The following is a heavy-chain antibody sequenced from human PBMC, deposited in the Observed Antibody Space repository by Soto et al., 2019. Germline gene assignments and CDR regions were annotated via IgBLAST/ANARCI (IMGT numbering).Heavy chain of an antibody. CDR3: AWNYGAPDWSSSHY. V-gene: IGHV4-59*01. D-gene: IGHD3-9*01. CDR2: IYYSGST. Sequence: SETLSLTCTVSGGSISSYYWSWIRQPPGKGLEWIGYIYYSGSTNYNPSLKSRVTISVDTSKNQFSLKLSSVTAADTAVYYCAWNYGAPDWSSSHYWGQGTLVTVSS. CDR1: GGSISSYY. J-gene: IGHJ4*02.